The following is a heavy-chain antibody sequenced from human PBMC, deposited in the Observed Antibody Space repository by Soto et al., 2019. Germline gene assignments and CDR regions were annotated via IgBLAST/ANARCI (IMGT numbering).Heavy chain of an antibody. CDR2: IYYSGST. J-gene: IGHJ6*02. CDR3: ARHPSRRYYDSSGYHYPLVYGMDV. CDR1: GGSISSYY. V-gene: IGHV4-59*08. Sequence: PSETLSLTCTVSGGSISSYYWIWIRQPPGKGLEWIGYIYYSGSTNYNPSLKSRVTISVDTSKNQFSLKLSSVTAADTAVYYCARHPSRRYYDSSGYHYPLVYGMDVWGQGTTVTVSS. D-gene: IGHD3-22*01.